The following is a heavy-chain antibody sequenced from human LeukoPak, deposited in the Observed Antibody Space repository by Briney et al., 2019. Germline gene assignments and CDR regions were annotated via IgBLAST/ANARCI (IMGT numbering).Heavy chain of an antibody. CDR1: GFTFSSYS. CDR2: ISGSSGYI. D-gene: IGHD6-19*01. Sequence: GGSLRLSCAASGFTFSSYSMNWVRQAPGQGLEWVSSISGSSGYIYYADSVKGRFTISRDNAKNSLYLQMSSLRAEDTAVYYCARDIWGIGVAGTCDYWGQGTLVTVSS. CDR3: ARDIWGIGVAGTCDY. J-gene: IGHJ4*02. V-gene: IGHV3-21*01.